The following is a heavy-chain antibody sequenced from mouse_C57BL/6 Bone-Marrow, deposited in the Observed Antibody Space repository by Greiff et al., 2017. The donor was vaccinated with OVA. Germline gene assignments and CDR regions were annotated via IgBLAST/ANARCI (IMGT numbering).Heavy chain of an antibody. CDR1: GFSLTSYG. J-gene: IGHJ2*01. CDR2: IWRGGST. D-gene: IGHD3-2*02. Sequence: VQGVESGPGLVQPSQSLSITCTVSGFSLTSYGVHWVRQSPGKGLEWLGVIWRGGSTDYNAAFMSRLSITKDNSKSQVFFKMNSLQADDTAIYYCAKGKTAQAGYYFDYWGQGTTLTVSS. CDR3: AKGKTAQAGYYFDY. V-gene: IGHV2-5*01.